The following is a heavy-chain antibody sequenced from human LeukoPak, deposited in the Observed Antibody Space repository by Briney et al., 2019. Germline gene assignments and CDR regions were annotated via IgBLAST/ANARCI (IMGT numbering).Heavy chain of an antibody. J-gene: IGHJ5*02. Sequence: GGSLRLSCAASGFTFSSFGMNWVRQGPGKGLEWVSSITGSDETTHYADSVKGRFTISRDNSKNTLYLQMNSLRPEDTAVYYCMLPPWAAGGPWGQGTLVTVSA. CDR2: ITGSDETT. D-gene: IGHD6-13*01. CDR1: GFTFSSFG. CDR3: MLPPWAAGGP. V-gene: IGHV3-23*01.